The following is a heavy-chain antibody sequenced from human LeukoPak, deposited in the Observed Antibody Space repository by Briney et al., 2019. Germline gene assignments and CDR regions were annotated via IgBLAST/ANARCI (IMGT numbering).Heavy chain of an antibody. V-gene: IGHV4-39*07. CDR1: GGSISSSSYY. Sequence: SETLSLTCTVSGGSISSSSYYWGWIRQPPGKGLEWIGSIYYSGSTYYNPSLKSRVTISVDTSKNQFSLKLSSVTAADTAVYYCAREGRSGHYSAYYYYYMDVWGKGTTVTVSS. D-gene: IGHD3-22*01. CDR3: AREGRSGHYSAYYYYYMDV. CDR2: IYYSGST. J-gene: IGHJ6*03.